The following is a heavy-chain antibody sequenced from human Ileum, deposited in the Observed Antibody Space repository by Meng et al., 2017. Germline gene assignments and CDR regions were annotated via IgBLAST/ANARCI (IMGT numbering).Heavy chain of an antibody. CDR3: AHKREETTVNYFDF. CDR2: IYWDDDT. D-gene: IGHD4-11*01. J-gene: IGHJ4*02. CDR1: GFSVSTDGVG. V-gene: IGHV2-5*02. Sequence: QSTLKESGPTLVKPTQALTLTCTVSGFSVSTDGVGVGWIRQPPGKAPEWLALIYWDDDTRYSPSLRHRLTITKDTSKNQVVLTMTDMDPVDTGRYYCAHKREETTVNYFDFWGQGTLVTVSS.